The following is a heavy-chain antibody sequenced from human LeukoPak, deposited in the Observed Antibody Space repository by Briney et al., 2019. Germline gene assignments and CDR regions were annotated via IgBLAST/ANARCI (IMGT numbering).Heavy chain of an antibody. V-gene: IGHV4-59*01. J-gene: IGHJ4*02. CDR3: ARARPDTAMAVDY. Sequence: PSETLSLTCTVSGGSISTFYWSWVRLPPGKGLEWIGYIYNSGSTKYNPSLKSRVTVSVDTSKNQLSLKLSSVTAADTAVYYCARARPDTAMAVDYWGQGTLVTVSS. CDR2: IYNSGST. CDR1: GGSISTFY. D-gene: IGHD5-18*01.